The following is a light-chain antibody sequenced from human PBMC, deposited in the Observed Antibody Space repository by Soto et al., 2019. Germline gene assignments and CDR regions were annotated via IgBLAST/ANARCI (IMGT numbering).Light chain of an antibody. CDR3: QQYGGSTLYS. V-gene: IGKV3-15*01. CDR1: QRISNN. Sequence: EIVLTQSPASLSVSPGERATLSCRASQRISNNLAWYQQRAGQSPRLLIYGASTRATGISERFSGSGSGTDFTLTISGLQPEDFAVYYCQQYGGSTLYSFGPGTKVDIK. J-gene: IGKJ2*01. CDR2: GAS.